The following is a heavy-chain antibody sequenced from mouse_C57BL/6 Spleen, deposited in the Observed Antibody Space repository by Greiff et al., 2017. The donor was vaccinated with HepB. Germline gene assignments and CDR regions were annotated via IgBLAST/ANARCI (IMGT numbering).Heavy chain of an antibody. V-gene: IGHV1-26*01. D-gene: IGHD1-1*01. Sequence: EVQLQQSGPELVKPGASVKISCKASGYTFTDYYMNWVKQSHGKSLEWIGDINPNNGGTSYNQKFKGKATLTVDKSSSTAYMELRSLTSEDSAVYYCAREWITTVVADFDYWGQGTTLTVSS. CDR2: INPNNGGT. CDR1: GYTFTDYY. J-gene: IGHJ2*01. CDR3: AREWITTVVADFDY.